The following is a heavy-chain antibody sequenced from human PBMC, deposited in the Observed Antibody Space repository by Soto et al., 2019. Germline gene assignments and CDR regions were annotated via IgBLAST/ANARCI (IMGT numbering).Heavy chain of an antibody. CDR3: ARDEDYYDSSGNGFDP. CDR2: ISAYNGNT. D-gene: IGHD3-22*01. Sequence: ASVKVSCTASGYTFTSYGISWVRQATRQGLEWMGWISAYNGNTNYAQKLQGRVTMTTDTSTSTAYMELRSLRSDDTAVYYCARDEDYYDSSGNGFDPWGQGTLVTVSS. J-gene: IGHJ5*02. CDR1: GYTFTSYG. V-gene: IGHV1-18*01.